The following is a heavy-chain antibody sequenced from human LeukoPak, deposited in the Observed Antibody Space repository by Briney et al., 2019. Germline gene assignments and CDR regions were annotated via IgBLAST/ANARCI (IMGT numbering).Heavy chain of an antibody. J-gene: IGHJ4*02. D-gene: IGHD5-12*01. CDR3: ARPFSGYGTTYYFDY. V-gene: IGHV5-51*01. CDR2: IYPGNSHI. CDR1: GYSFSSYW. Sequence: GESLKISCKGSGYSFSSYWIGWVRQMPGKGLEWVGIIYPGNSHIRYSPSFQGQVTISADKSISTAYLQWSSLKASDTAMYYCARPFSGYGTTYYFDYWGQGTLVTVSS.